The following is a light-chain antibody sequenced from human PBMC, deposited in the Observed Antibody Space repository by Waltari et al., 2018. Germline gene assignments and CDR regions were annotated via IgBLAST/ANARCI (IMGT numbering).Light chain of an antibody. V-gene: IGKV3-20*01. CDR2: GAS. Sequence: SCRASQGVSRALAWYQQNPGQAPRLLIYGASTRATGIPDRFSGSGSGTDFSLTISRLEPDDFAVYYCQHYLRLPVTFGQGTTVEI. CDR3: QHYLRLPVT. CDR1: QGVSRA. J-gene: IGKJ1*01.